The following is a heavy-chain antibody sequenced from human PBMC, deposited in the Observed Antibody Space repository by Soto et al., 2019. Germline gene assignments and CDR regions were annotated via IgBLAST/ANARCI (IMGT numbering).Heavy chain of an antibody. CDR2: IKSKTDGGTT. V-gene: IGHV3-15*01. Sequence: GGSLRLSCAASGFTFSNAWMSWVRQAPGKGLEWVGRIKSKTDGGTTDYAAPVKGRFTISRDDSKNTLYLQMNSLKTEDTAVYYCTTVPRTTVTTHFDYWGQGTLVTVSS. J-gene: IGHJ4*02. D-gene: IGHD4-17*01. CDR1: GFTFSNAW. CDR3: TTVPRTTVTTHFDY.